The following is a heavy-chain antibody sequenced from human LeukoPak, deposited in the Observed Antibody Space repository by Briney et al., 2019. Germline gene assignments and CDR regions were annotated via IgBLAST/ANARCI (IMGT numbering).Heavy chain of an antibody. D-gene: IGHD5-24*01. Sequence: PGESLKISCKGSGYSFTSYWIGWVRQMPGKGLEWMGIIYPGDSDTRYSPSFQGQVTISADKSISTAYLQWSGLKASDTAMYYCARSPEMATITTDYWGQGTLVTVSS. CDR2: IYPGDSDT. V-gene: IGHV5-51*01. CDR1: GYSFTSYW. CDR3: ARSPEMATITTDY. J-gene: IGHJ4*02.